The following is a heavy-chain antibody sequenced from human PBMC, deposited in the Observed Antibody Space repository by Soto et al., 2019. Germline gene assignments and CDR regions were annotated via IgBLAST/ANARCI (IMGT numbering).Heavy chain of an antibody. J-gene: IGHJ5*02. Sequence: ELQMVESGGGLGQPGRSLRLSCAASGFTFDDYAMHWVRQAPGKGLEWVAGIACDSNKKNYTDSVKGRFTISRDNAKNSLYLQKDSLRPEDTAFYYCSKDNGYSSSFQGDWFDPWGQGTLVTVSS. V-gene: IGHV3-9*01. CDR2: IACDSNKK. D-gene: IGHD4-4*01. CDR1: GFTFDDYA. CDR3: SKDNGYSSSFQGDWFDP.